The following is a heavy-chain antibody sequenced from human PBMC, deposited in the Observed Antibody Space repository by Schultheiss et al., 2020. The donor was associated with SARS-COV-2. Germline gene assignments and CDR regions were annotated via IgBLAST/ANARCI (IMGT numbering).Heavy chain of an antibody. D-gene: IGHD1-14*01. CDR1: GGSISSGGYS. CDR3: ARARGGTTTGYYFDY. CDR2: IYYSGST. J-gene: IGHJ4*02. V-gene: IGHV4-30-4*07. Sequence: SETLSLTCAVSGGSISSGGYSWSWIRQPPGKGLEWIGYIYYSGSTYYNPSLKSRVTISGDTSKNQFSLKLSSVTAADTAVYYCARARGGTTTGYYFDYWGQGTLVTVSS.